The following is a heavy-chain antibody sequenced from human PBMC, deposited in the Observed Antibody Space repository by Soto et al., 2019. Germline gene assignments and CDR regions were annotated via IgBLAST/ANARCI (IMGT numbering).Heavy chain of an antibody. J-gene: IGHJ4*02. V-gene: IGHV4-34*01. Sequence: ETLSLTCAVYGGSFSGYYWSWIRQPPGKGLEWIGEINHSGSTNYNPSLKSRVTISVDTSKNQFSLKLSSVTAADTAVYYCARQRGDYIWGSYPKPYYFDYWGQGTLVTVSS. D-gene: IGHD3-16*02. CDR2: INHSGST. CDR3: ARQRGDYIWGSYPKPYYFDY. CDR1: GGSFSGYY.